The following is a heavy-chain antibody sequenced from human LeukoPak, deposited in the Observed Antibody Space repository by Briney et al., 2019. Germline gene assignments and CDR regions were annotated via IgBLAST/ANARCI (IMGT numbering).Heavy chain of an antibody. J-gene: IGHJ6*03. D-gene: IGHD3-22*01. CDR2: MNPNSDNT. V-gene: IGHV1-8*02. Sequence: ASVKVSCKASGYTFTSYDINWVRQATGQGLEWMGWMNPNSDNTGYAQKFQGRVTMTRNTSISTAYMELSSLRSEDTAVYYCARGSTLDSSGYYYPYYYYYYMDVWGKGTTVTISS. CDR1: GYTFTSYD. CDR3: ARGSTLDSSGYYYPYYYYYYMDV.